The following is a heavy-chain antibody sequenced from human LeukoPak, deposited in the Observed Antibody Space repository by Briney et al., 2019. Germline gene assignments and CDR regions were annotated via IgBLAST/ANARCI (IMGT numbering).Heavy chain of an antibody. CDR2: IYYSGTT. CDR3: ARGVEYYDSSGPGWMDV. J-gene: IGHJ6*02. V-gene: IGHV4-59*01. CDR1: GASISSYY. Sequence: SETLSLTCTVSGASISSYYWSWIRQPPGKGLEWIGYIYYSGTTNYNPSLKSRVTISVDTSKNQFSLKLSSVTAADTAVYYGARGVEYYDSSGPGWMDVWGQGTTVTVS. D-gene: IGHD3-22*01.